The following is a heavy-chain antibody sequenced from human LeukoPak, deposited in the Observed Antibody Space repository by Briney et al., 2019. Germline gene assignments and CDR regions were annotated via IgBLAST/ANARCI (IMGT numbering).Heavy chain of an antibody. CDR1: GGSISSYY. Sequence: SETLSLTCTVSGGSISSYYWGWIRQPPGKGPEWIGSVYYGGSTSYTPSLKSRVTISVDTSKNQFSLKLSSVIAADTAVYYCARAYCSGGSCYHSRGWFDPWGQGTLVTVSS. CDR2: VYYGGST. CDR3: ARAYCSGGSCYHSRGWFDP. J-gene: IGHJ5*02. V-gene: IGHV4-39*07. D-gene: IGHD2-15*01.